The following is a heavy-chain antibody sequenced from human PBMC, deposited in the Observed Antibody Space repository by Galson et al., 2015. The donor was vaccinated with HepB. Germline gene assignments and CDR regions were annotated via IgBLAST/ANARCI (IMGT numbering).Heavy chain of an antibody. D-gene: IGHD3-3*01. CDR1: GYSFTGYY. J-gene: IGHJ6*02. V-gene: IGHV1-2*02. Sequence: SVKVSCKASGYSFTGYYMHWVRQAPGQGLEWMGWINPNSGGTNYAQKFQGRVTMIRDTSISTAYMELSSLRSDDTAVYYCTTRGWSGSLYGVDVWGQGTTVTVSS. CDR2: INPNSGGT. CDR3: TTRGWSGSLYGVDV.